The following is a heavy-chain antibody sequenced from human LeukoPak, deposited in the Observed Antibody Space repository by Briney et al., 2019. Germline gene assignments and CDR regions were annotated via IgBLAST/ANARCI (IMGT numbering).Heavy chain of an antibody. CDR1: GGTFSSYA. Sequence: SVKVSCKASGGTFSSYAISWVRQAPGQGLEWMGRIIPILGIANYAQKFQGRVTITADKSTSTAYMELSSLRSEDTAVYYCARTSFHYSCGYGGGLYFDYWGQGTLVTVSS. CDR3: ARTSFHYSCGYGGGLYFDY. D-gene: IGHD5-18*01. CDR2: IIPILGIA. J-gene: IGHJ4*02. V-gene: IGHV1-69*04.